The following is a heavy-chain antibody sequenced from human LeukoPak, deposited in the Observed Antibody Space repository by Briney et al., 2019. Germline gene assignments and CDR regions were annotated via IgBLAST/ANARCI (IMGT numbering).Heavy chain of an antibody. CDR1: GFTFSSYA. J-gene: IGHJ4*02. CDR3: AKCRSESIAAAGNH. CDR2: ITGGDGST. Sequence: GGSLRLSCAASGFTFSSYAMSWVRQAPGKGLEWVSTITGGDGSTYYADSVKGRFTISRDNSKNTLYLQVNSLRAEDTAIYYCAKCRSESIAAAGNHWGQGTLVIVSS. D-gene: IGHD6-13*01. V-gene: IGHV3-23*01.